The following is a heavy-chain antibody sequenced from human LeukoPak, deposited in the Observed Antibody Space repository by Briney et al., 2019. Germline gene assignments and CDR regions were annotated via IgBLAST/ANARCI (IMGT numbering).Heavy chain of an antibody. J-gene: IGHJ4*02. V-gene: IGHV4-59*11. CDR3: ARGIEGAGFDY. Sequence: PSETLSLTCTVPGGSISSHYWSWLRQPPGKGLEWIGYIYYSGSTNYNPSLKSRVTISVDTSKNQFSLKLSSVTAADTAVYYCARGIEGAGFDYWGQGTLVTVSS. D-gene: IGHD1-26*01. CDR1: GGSISSHY. CDR2: IYYSGST.